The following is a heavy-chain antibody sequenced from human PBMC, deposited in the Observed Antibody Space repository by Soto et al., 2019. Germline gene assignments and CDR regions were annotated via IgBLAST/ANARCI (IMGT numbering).Heavy chain of an antibody. CDR3: ARVYSYGHAPFDY. CDR1: GGSISSYY. D-gene: IGHD5-18*01. Sequence: SETLSLTCTVSGGSISSYYWSWIRQPPGKGLEWIGYIYYSGSTNYNPSLKSRVTISVDTSKNQFSLKLSSVTAADTAVYYCARVYSYGHAPFDYWGQGTLVTVSS. CDR2: IYYSGST. J-gene: IGHJ4*02. V-gene: IGHV4-59*01.